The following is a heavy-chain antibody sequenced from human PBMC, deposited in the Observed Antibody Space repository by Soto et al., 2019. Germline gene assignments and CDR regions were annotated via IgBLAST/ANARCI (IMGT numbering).Heavy chain of an antibody. J-gene: IGHJ6*02. D-gene: IGHD6-19*01. Sequence: ASVKVSCKASGYTFTSYGISWVRQAPGQGLEWMGWISAYNGNTNYAQKLQGRVTMTTDTSTSTAYMELRSLRSDDTAVYYCARVPRYSSGWPPYYYYYGMDVWGQGTTVTVSS. CDR3: ARVPRYSSGWPPYYYYYGMDV. V-gene: IGHV1-18*01. CDR2: ISAYNGNT. CDR1: GYTFTSYG.